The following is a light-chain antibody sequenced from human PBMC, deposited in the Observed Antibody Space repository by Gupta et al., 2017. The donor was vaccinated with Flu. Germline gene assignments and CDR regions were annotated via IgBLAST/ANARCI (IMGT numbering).Light chain of an antibody. CDR1: QSIRSY. J-gene: IGKJ3*01. CDR3: QQRSNWPAT. CDR2: DAS. V-gene: IGKV3-11*01. Sequence: EIVLTQSPATLSLSPGARATLPCRASQSIRSYLGWYQQKPGQAPRLLIYDASNRATGVPARFSGSGSGTDFTLTISGLEPEDFAVYYCQQRSNWPATFGPGTKVDI.